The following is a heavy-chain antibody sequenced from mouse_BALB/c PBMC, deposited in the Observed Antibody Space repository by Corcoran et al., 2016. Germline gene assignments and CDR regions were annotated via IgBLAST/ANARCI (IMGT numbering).Heavy chain of an antibody. CDR2: INTYTGEP. V-gene: IGHV9-3-1*01. J-gene: IGHJ3*01. D-gene: IGHD1-1*01. CDR3: ERRGYYETAWFAY. CDR1: GYTFTNYG. Sequence: QIQLVQSGPELKKPGETVKLSCKASGYTFTNYGMNWVKQAPGKGLKWMGWINTYTGEPTYADYFKGRFAFSLETSASTAYFQINNLKNEDTATYFCERRGYYETAWFAYWGQGTLVTVSA.